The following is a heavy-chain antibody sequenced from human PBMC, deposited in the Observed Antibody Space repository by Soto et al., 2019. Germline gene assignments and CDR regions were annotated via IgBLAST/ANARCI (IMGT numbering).Heavy chain of an antibody. V-gene: IGHV1-3*01. CDR3: ARDRRIAARPTSPLY. J-gene: IGHJ4*02. Sequence: ASVKVSCKASGYTFTSYAMHWVRQAPGQRLEWMGWINAGNGNTKYSQKFQGRVTITRDTSASTAYMELSSLRSEDTAVYYCARDRRIAARPTSPLYWGQGXLVTVSS. CDR2: INAGNGNT. CDR1: GYTFTSYA. D-gene: IGHD6-6*01.